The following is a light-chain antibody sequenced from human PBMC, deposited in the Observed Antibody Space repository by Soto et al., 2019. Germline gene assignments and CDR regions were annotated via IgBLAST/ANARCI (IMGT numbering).Light chain of an antibody. V-gene: IGLV1-47*01. CDR3: AAWDDSLSRV. J-gene: IGLJ1*01. CDR2: RNN. Sequence: QSVLTQPPSASGTPGQRVTISCSGSSSNIGSNYVYWYQQLPGTAPKLLIYRNNQQPSGVPDRFSGSKSGTSASLAISGLRSEDEADYYCAAWDDSLSRVFGTGTKVTVL. CDR1: SSNIGSNY.